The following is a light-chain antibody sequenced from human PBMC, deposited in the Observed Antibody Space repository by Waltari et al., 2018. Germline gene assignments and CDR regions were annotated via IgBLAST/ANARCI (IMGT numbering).Light chain of an antibody. Sequence: DIQMTQSPSTLSASVGDRVIFSCRASQSISKWLAWYQQKPGKAPKLLIYKASTLESGVPSRCSGSGSGTEFTLTIRSLQPEDFATYYCQQYNSYSLLSFGGGTKVEIK. CDR1: QSISKW. V-gene: IGKV1-5*03. J-gene: IGKJ4*01. CDR2: KAS. CDR3: QQYNSYSLLS.